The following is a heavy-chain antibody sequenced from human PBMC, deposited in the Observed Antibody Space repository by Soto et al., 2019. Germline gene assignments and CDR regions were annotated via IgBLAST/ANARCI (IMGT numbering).Heavy chain of an antibody. Sequence: GRSLRLSCAASGFTFSSYSMNRVSQAPRKGLEWVSYISSSSSTIYYADSVKGRFTISRDNAKNSLYLQMNSLRAEDTAVYYCARAPNHMPVATWAFGIWGQGTMVTVSS. V-gene: IGHV3-48*01. D-gene: IGHD5-12*01. J-gene: IGHJ3*02. CDR1: GFTFSSYS. CDR2: ISSSSSTI. CDR3: ARAPNHMPVATWAFGI.